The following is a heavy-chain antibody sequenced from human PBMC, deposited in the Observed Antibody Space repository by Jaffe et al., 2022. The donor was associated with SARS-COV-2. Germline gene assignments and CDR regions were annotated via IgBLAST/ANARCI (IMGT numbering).Heavy chain of an antibody. V-gene: IGHV3-21*01. J-gene: IGHJ4*02. CDR3: ARGGVAALGPGEPSFDY. CDR1: GFTFSSYS. CDR2: ISSSSSYI. D-gene: IGHD6-13*01. Sequence: EVQLVESGGGLVKPGGSLRLSCAASGFTFSSYSMNWVRQAPGKGLEWVSSISSSSSYIYYADSVKGRFTISRDNAKNSLYLQMNSLRAEDTAVYYCARGGVAALGPGEPSFDYWGQGTLVTVSS.